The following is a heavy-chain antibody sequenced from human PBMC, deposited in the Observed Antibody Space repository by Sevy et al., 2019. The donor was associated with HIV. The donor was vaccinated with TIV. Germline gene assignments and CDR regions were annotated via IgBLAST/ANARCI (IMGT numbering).Heavy chain of an antibody. J-gene: IGHJ5*02. D-gene: IGHD3-10*01. CDR1: GGSISSSSYC. Sequence: SETLSLTCTVSGGSISSSSYCWGWIRQPPGKGLEWIGSIYYSGSTYYNPSLKSRVTISVDTSKNQFSLKLSSVTAADTAVYYCARPSGGYYGSGSYRGGYWFDPWGQGTLVTVSS. V-gene: IGHV4-39*01. CDR2: IYYSGST. CDR3: ARPSGGYYGSGSYRGGYWFDP.